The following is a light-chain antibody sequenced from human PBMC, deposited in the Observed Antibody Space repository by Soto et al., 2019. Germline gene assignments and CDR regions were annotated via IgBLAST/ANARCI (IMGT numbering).Light chain of an antibody. CDR2: GAS. V-gene: IGKV3D-20*02. CDR3: QQRSNLLT. Sequence: EIVLTQSPGTLSLSPGERATLSCRASQSVSSSYLAWYQQKPGQTPRILIFGASSRATGIPDRFSGSGSGTDFTLTISSLEPEDFAVYYCQQRSNLLTFGGGTKVDIK. CDR1: QSVSSSY. J-gene: IGKJ4*01.